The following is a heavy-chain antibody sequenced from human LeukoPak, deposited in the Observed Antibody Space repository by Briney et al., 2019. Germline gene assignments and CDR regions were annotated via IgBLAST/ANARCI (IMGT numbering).Heavy chain of an antibody. CDR2: IGSSGSTI. Sequence: GGSLRLSCAASGFTFSDYYMSWIRQAPGKGLEWVSYIGSSGSTIYYADSVKGRFTISRDNAKNSLYLQMNSLRAEDTAVYYCARREYYYDSSGYYADDFDYWGQGTLVTVSS. V-gene: IGHV3-11*04. D-gene: IGHD3-22*01. CDR1: GFTFSDYY. J-gene: IGHJ4*02. CDR3: ARREYYYDSSGYYADDFDY.